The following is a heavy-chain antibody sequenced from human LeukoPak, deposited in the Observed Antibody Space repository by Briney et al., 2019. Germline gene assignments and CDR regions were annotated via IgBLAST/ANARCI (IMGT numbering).Heavy chain of an antibody. CDR3: ARVSYYYQYMDV. Sequence: SETLSLTCTVSGGSISSYYWSWIRQPAGKGLEWIGYIYYSGSTNYNPSLTSRVTISVDTSKNQFSLKLSSVTAAGTAVYYCARVSYYYQYMDVWGKGTTVTISS. J-gene: IGHJ6*03. CDR1: GGSISSYY. CDR2: IYYSGST. V-gene: IGHV4-59*08.